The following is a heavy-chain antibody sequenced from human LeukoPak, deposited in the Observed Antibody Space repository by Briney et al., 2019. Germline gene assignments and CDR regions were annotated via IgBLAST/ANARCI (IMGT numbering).Heavy chain of an antibody. J-gene: IGHJ4*02. CDR1: GYTFTNYG. V-gene: IGHV1-8*02. CDR3: ARGVRMDCSSTSCYSFDS. D-gene: IGHD2-2*01. CDR2: MSPNSGNT. Sequence: EASVKVSCKASGYTFTNYGINWVRQATGQGLEWMGWMSPNSGNTGYAQKFQGRVTITRNTSITTAYMELSSLRSEDTAVYYCARGVRMDCSSTSCYSFDSWGQGTLVTVSS.